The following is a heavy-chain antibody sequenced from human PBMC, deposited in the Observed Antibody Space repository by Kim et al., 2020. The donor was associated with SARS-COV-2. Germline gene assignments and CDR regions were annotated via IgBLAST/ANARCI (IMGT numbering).Heavy chain of an antibody. CDR1: GYNFGSYW. V-gene: IGHV5-51*01. J-gene: IGHJ4*02. CDR2: IYPGDSDT. CDR3: ATMKGSYSLNYFVY. D-gene: IGHD1-26*01. Sequence: GESLKISCRGSGYNFGSYWIAWLRHMPGQGPEFVGIIYPGDSDTRYSPSFQRRVTFSADTSTDTAYLRWSSLEASDTATYYCATMKGSYSLNYFVYWGQG.